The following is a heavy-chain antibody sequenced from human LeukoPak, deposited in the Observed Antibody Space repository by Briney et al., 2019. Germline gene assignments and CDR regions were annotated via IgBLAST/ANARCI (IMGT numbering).Heavy chain of an antibody. CDR2: IYHSGST. CDR3: ARDFSWTRGSYFDY. D-gene: IGHD6-13*01. J-gene: IGHJ4*02. Sequence: SETLSLTCTVSGGSISSGGYYWSWIRQPPGKGLEWIGYIYHSGSTYYNPSLKSRVTISVDRSKNQFSLKLSSVTAADTAVYYCARDFSWTRGSYFDYWGQGTLVTVSS. V-gene: IGHV4-30-2*01. CDR1: GGSISSGGYY.